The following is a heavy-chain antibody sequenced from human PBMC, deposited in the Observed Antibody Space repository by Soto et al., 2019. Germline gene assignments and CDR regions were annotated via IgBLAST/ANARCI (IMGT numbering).Heavy chain of an antibody. Sequence: PVGSLRLSCAASGFTFSSYGMHWVRQAPGKGLEWVAVIWYDGSNKYYADSVKGRFTISRDNPKNTLYLQMNSLRAEDTAVYYCARDTNDFWSGYYSYGMDVWGQGTTVTVSS. CDR2: IWYDGSNK. CDR3: ARDTNDFWSGYYSYGMDV. J-gene: IGHJ6*02. CDR1: GFTFSSYG. V-gene: IGHV3-33*01. D-gene: IGHD3-3*01.